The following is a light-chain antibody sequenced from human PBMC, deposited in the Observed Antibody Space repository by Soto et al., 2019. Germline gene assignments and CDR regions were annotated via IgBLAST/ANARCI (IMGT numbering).Light chain of an antibody. CDR2: DVS. CDR3: ASYTTSSTYV. CDR1: SSEVGGFNY. J-gene: IGLJ1*01. Sequence: QSVLTQPASVSGAPGQSIAISCTGTSSEVGGFNYVSWYQQHPGKAPKFMIYDVSSRPSGVSDRFSGSKSGNTASLTISGLQAEDEADYYCASYTTSSTYVFGAGTRSPS. V-gene: IGLV2-14*03.